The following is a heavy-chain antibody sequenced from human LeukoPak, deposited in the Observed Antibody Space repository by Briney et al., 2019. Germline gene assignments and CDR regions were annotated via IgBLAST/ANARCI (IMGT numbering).Heavy chain of an antibody. CDR3: VRRMYCSGGSCPTYYYYYGMDV. V-gene: IGHV4-39*01. D-gene: IGHD2-15*01. CDR1: GGSISSSSYY. J-gene: IGHJ6*02. CDR2: IYYSGST. Sequence: SEALSLTCTVSGGSISSSSYYWGWIRQPPGKGLEWIGSIYYSGSTYYNPSLKSRVTISVDTSKNQFSLKLSSVTAADTAVYYCVRRMYCSGGSCPTYYYYYGMDVWGQGTTVTVSS.